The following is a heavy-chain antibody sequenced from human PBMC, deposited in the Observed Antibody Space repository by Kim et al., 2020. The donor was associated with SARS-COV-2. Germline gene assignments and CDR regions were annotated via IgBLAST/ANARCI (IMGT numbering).Heavy chain of an antibody. D-gene: IGHD3-10*01. J-gene: IGHJ4*02. V-gene: IGHV3-9*01. CDR2: ISWNSGSI. Sequence: GGSLRLSCAASGFTFDDYAMHWVRQAPGKGLEWVSGISWNSGSIGYADSVKGRFTISRDNAKNSLYLQMNSLRAEDTALYYCAKDTGPYYYGSGSPDYWGQGTLVTVSS. CDR3: AKDTGPYYYGSGSPDY. CDR1: GFTFDDYA.